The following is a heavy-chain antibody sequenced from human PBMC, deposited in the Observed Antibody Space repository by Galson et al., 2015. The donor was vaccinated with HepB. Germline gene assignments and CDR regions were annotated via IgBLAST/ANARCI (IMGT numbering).Heavy chain of an antibody. CDR3: ARGVREFDAYDL. Sequence: LSLTCTVSGDSLATFYWSWIRESPGKGLEWIANIFASGTTHYRPSLRSRVTMSADRSKNQLSLRLTSVTAADTAVYYCARGVREFDAYDLWGQGTRVIVS. V-gene: IGHV4-4*09. D-gene: IGHD3-10*01. CDR2: IFASGTT. CDR1: GDSLATFY. J-gene: IGHJ3*01.